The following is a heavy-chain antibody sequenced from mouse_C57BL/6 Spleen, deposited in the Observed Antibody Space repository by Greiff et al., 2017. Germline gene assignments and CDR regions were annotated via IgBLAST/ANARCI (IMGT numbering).Heavy chain of an antibody. V-gene: IGHV1-9*01. CDR1: GYTFTGYW. CDR3: AKDSMDY. J-gene: IGHJ4*01. Sequence: QVQLQQSGAELMKPGASVKLSCKATGYTFTGYWIEWVKQRPGHGLEWIGEILPGSGSTNSNEKFKGKATFTADTSSNTAYMQLSSLTTDDSAIYYCAKDSMDYWGQGTSVTVSS. CDR2: ILPGSGST.